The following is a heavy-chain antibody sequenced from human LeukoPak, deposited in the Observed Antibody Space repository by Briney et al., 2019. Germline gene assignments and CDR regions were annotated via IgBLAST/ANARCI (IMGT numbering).Heavy chain of an antibody. Sequence: PGRSLRLSCAASGFTFDDYAMHWVRQAPGKGLEWVSGISWNSGSIGYADSVKGRFTISRDNAKNSLYLQMNSLRAEETALYYCAKDMRAVAGPLCYWGHGTLVTVSS. D-gene: IGHD6-19*01. V-gene: IGHV3-9*01. CDR3: AKDMRAVAGPLCY. CDR1: GFTFDDYA. CDR2: ISWNSGSI. J-gene: IGHJ4*01.